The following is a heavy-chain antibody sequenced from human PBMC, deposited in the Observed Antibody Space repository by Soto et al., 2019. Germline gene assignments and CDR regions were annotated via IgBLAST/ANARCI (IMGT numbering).Heavy chain of an antibody. CDR1: GFIFRNAW. V-gene: IGHV3-15*07. Sequence: EVQLAESGGGLVKPGESLRLCCAASGFIFRNAWMNWVRQAPGKGLEWVGRIKSRIDGGTTYYAGPVKGRFTISRDDSKNTLFLQMSSLKTDDTAVYYCSTDDLGRDSGGYPPFDYWGQGSLVTVSS. CDR2: IKSRIDGGTT. J-gene: IGHJ4*02. CDR3: STDDLGRDSGGYPPFDY. D-gene: IGHD2-15*01.